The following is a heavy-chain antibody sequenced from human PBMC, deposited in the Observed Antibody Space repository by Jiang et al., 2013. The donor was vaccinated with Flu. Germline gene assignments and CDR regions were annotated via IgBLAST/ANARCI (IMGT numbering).Heavy chain of an antibody. CDR3: ASLRYYYYDSSGSYYFDY. V-gene: IGHV4-59*01. D-gene: IGHD3-22*01. J-gene: IGHJ4*02. CDR2: IYYSGST. CDR1: GGSISSYY. Sequence: PSETLSLTCTVSGGSISSYYWSWIRQPPGKGLEWIGYIYYSGSTNYNPSLKSRVTISVDTSKNQFSLKLSSVTAADTAVYYCASLRYYYYDSSGSYYFDYWAREPWSPSPQ.